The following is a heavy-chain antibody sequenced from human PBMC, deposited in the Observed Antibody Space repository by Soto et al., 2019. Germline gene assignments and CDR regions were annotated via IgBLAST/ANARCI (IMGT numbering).Heavy chain of an antibody. CDR3: AKSLRRWLQPTYYFDY. D-gene: IGHD5-12*01. J-gene: IGHJ4*02. Sequence: PGGSLRLSCAASGFTFSSYGMHWVRQAPGKGLEWVAVISYDGSNKYYADSVKGRFTISRDNSKNTLYLQMNSLRAEDTAVYYCAKSLRRWLQPTYYFDYWGQGT. CDR1: GFTFSSYG. CDR2: ISYDGSNK. V-gene: IGHV3-30*18.